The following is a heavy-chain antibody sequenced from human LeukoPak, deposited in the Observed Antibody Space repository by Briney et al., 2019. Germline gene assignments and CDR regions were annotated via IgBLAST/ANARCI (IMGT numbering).Heavy chain of an antibody. CDR1: GGSFSGYY. Sequence: SETLSLTCAVYGGSFSGYYWSWIREAPGKGLEWVGEISDSGGTNYNPSLKSRVTISVATSKNQFSLKLSSVTAADTAVYYCARDAEGSGSYYNWFDPWGQGTLVTVSS. CDR2: ISDSGGT. J-gene: IGHJ5*02. CDR3: ARDAEGSGSYYNWFDP. D-gene: IGHD3-10*01. V-gene: IGHV4-34*01.